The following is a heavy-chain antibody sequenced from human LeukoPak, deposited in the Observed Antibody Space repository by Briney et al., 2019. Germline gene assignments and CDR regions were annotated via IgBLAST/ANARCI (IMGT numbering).Heavy chain of an antibody. D-gene: IGHD5-12*01. J-gene: IGHJ4*02. Sequence: RASVKVSCKASGGTFSSYAISWVRQAPGQGLEWMGRIIPIFGIANYAQKFQGRVTITADKSTSTAYMELSSLRSEDTAVYYCARESRSGYDWDYWGQGTLVTVSS. CDR2: IIPIFGIA. V-gene: IGHV1-69*04. CDR3: ARESRSGYDWDY. CDR1: GGTFSSYA.